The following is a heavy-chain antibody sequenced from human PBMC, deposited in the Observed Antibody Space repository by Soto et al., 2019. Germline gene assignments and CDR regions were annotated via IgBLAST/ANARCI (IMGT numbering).Heavy chain of an antibody. Sequence: GGSLRLSCAASGFTFGASALQWVRQASGKGLEWLARIGSKGETYATAYATSVKGRFTISRDDSKTTAYLQLNSLESEDTAVYYCAKDIHPGRDGYHYGGDCWGQGTLVTVSS. D-gene: IGHD5-12*01. CDR3: AKDIHPGRDGYHYGGDC. V-gene: IGHV3-73*01. J-gene: IGHJ4*02. CDR2: IGSKGETYAT. CDR1: GFTFGASA.